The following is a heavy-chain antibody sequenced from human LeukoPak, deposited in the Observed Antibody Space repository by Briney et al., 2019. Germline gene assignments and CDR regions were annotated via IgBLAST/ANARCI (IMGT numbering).Heavy chain of an antibody. CDR3: AKSREGYYFDY. V-gene: IGHV3-23*01. CDR2: ISDSGGTI. D-gene: IGHD5-24*01. Sequence: PGGSLRLSCATSGFTFSGYAMNWVRQAPRKGLDWVSRISDSGGTIHHAHSVQGRFTMSRDNSKNTLYLQMNSLRAEDTAVYYCAKSREGYYFDYWGQGTLVTVSS. CDR1: GFTFSGYA. J-gene: IGHJ4*02.